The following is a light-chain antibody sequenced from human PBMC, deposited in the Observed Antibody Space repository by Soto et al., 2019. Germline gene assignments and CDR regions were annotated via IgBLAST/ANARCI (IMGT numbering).Light chain of an antibody. J-gene: IGKJ4*01. CDR1: QDISDD. CDR3: KQFKIYKLT. Sequence: AIQSTQSPSSLSASVGDRVTITCRASQDISDDVGWYQQTPGKAPKLLIYKASTLKSGVPSRFSGSGSGTDFTLNISSLQPEDFATYYCKQFKIYKLTVGGGTKGDIK. CDR2: KAS. V-gene: IGKV1-13*02.